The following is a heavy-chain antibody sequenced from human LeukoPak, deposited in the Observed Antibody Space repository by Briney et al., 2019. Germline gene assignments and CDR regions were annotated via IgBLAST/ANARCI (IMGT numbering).Heavy chain of an antibody. J-gene: IGHJ3*02. V-gene: IGHV1-69*05. Sequence: SVKVSCKASGGTFSSYAISWVRQAPGQGLEWMGGIIPIFGTANYAQKFQGRVTITTDESTSTAYMEPSRLRSEDTAVYFCARRGKEQQLELAFDIWGQGTMVTVSS. CDR1: GGTFSSYA. CDR2: IIPIFGTA. CDR3: ARRGKEQQLELAFDI. D-gene: IGHD6-13*01.